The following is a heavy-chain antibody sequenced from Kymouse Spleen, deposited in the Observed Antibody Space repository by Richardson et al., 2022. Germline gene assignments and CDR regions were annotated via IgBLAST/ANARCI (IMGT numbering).Heavy chain of an antibody. CDR2: INHSGST. V-gene: IGHV4-34*01. J-gene: IGHJ6*02. D-gene: IGHD3-10*01. CDR1: GGSFSGYY. CDR3: ARDGLWFGEFPSYYYYGMDV. Sequence: QVQLQQWGAGLLKPSETLSLTCAVYGGSFSGYYWSWIRQPPGKGLEWIGEINHSGSTNYNPSLKSRVTISVDTSKNQFSLKLSSVTAADTAVYYCARDGLWFGEFPSYYYYGMDVWGQGTTVTVSS.